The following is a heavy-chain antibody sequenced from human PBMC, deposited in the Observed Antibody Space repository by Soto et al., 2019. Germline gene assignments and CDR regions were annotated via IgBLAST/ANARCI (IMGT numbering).Heavy chain of an antibody. CDR1: GGSVSSGSYY. V-gene: IGHV4-61*01. CDR2: IYYSGST. Sequence: SETLSLTCTVSGGSVSSGSYYWSWIRQPPGKGLEWIGYIYYSGSTYYNPSLKSRVTISVDTSKNQFSLKLSSVTAADTAVYYCAREPTTVTNYYYYALDVWGQGTTVTVSS. D-gene: IGHD4-17*01. CDR3: AREPTTVTNYYYYALDV. J-gene: IGHJ6*02.